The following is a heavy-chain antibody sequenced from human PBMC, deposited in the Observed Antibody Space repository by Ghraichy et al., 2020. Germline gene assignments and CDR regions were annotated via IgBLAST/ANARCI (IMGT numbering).Heavy chain of an antibody. V-gene: IGHV4-34*01. Sequence: SETLSLTCAVYGGSFSGYYWSWIRQPPGKGLEWIGEINHSGSTNYNPSLKSRVTISVDTSKNQFSLKLSSVTAADTAVYYCARGAQYFWSGLYYFDYWGQGTLVTVSS. CDR3: ARGAQYFWSGLYYFDY. J-gene: IGHJ4*02. CDR2: INHSGST. D-gene: IGHD3-3*01. CDR1: GGSFSGYY.